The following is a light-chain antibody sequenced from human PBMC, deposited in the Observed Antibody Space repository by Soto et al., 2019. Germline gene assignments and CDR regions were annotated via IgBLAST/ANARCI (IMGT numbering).Light chain of an antibody. CDR3: SSYTPSSTPFV. CDR1: SSDVGGYNF. CDR2: DVS. J-gene: IGLJ1*01. V-gene: IGLV2-14*03. Sequence: QSALTQPASVSGSPGQSITISCTGTSSDVGGYNFVSWYQHHPGKAPKLIIYDVSNRPSGVSNRFSGSKSGNTASLTISGLQAEDEADYYCSSYTPSSTPFVFGTGTKLTV.